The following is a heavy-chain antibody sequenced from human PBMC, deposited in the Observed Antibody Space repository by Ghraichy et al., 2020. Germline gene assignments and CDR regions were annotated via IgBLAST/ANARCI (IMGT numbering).Heavy chain of an antibody. Sequence: ASVKVSCKASGYTFTSYGISWVRQAPGQGLEWMGWISAYNGNTNYAQKLQGRVTMTTDTSTSTAYMELRSLRSDDTAVYYCARDGGPYYDFWSGQVYWGQGTLVTVSS. CDR2: ISAYNGNT. J-gene: IGHJ4*02. CDR3: ARDGGPYYDFWSGQVY. CDR1: GYTFTSYG. V-gene: IGHV1-18*04. D-gene: IGHD3-3*01.